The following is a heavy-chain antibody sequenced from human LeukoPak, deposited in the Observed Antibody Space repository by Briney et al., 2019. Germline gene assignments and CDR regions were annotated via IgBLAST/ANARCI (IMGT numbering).Heavy chain of an antibody. CDR3: ARDIMLQLWSPFDY. V-gene: IGHV3-21*01. Sequence: GGSLRLSCAASGFTFSSYSMNWVRQAPGKGLEWVSSISSSSSYIYYADSVKGRFTISRDNTKNSLYLQMNSLRAEDTAVYYCARDIMLQLWSPFDYWGQGTLVTVSS. D-gene: IGHD5-18*01. CDR1: GFTFSSYS. CDR2: ISSSSSYI. J-gene: IGHJ4*02.